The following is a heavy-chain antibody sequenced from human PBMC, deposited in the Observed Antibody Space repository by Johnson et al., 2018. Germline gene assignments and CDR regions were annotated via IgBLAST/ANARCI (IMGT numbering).Heavy chain of an antibody. CDR3: AGQTGTDAFDI. J-gene: IGHJ3*02. D-gene: IGHD3-10*01. CDR1: GFTLNSYA. Sequence: VQLVESGGDLVLPRGSLRLSCAASGFTLNSYAMTWVRQAPGKGLEWVSISRGSDSSTHYADSVQGRFTISRDNSKNTLHLQMNSLRGEHTAGYYCAGQTGTDAFDILGQGTMVPVSS. CDR2: SRGSDSST. V-gene: IGHV3-23*04.